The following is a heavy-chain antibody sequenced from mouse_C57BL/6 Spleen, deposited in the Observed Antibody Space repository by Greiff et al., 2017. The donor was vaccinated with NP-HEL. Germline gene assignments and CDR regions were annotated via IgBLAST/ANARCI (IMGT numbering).Heavy chain of an antibody. D-gene: IGHD1-1*01. CDR3: ARGGRSSSWYFDV. J-gene: IGHJ1*03. CDR1: GYSITSGYD. Sequence: EVQLVESGPGMVKPSQSLSLTCTVTGYSITSGYDWHWLRHFPGNKLEWMGYISYSGSTNYNPSLKSRISITHDTSKNHFFLKLNSVTTEDTATYYCARGGRSSSWYFDVWGTGTTVTVSS. CDR2: ISYSGST. V-gene: IGHV3-1*01.